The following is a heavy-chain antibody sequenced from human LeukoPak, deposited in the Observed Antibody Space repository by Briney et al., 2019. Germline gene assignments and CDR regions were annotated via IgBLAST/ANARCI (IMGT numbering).Heavy chain of an antibody. D-gene: IGHD3-9*01. J-gene: IGHJ4*02. CDR2: ISYDGSNK. Sequence: GGSLRLSCAASGFTFSSYAMHWVRQAPGKGLEWVAVISYDGSNKYCADSVKGRFTISRDNSKNTLYLQMNSLRAEDTAVYYCARAELYYDILTGYPIGYWGQGTLVTVSS. CDR1: GFTFSSYA. V-gene: IGHV3-30*04. CDR3: ARAELYYDILTGYPIGY.